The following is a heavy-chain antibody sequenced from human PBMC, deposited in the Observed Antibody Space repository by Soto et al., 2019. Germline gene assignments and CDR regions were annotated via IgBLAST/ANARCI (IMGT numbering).Heavy chain of an antibody. CDR2: ISSSSSYI. Sequence: EVQLVESGGGLVKPGGSLRLSCAASGFTFSSYSMNWVRQAPGKGLEWVSSISSSSSYIYYADSVKGRFTISRDNAKNSLYLQMNSLRAEDTAVYYCARDGSGSRVLDYWGQGTLVTVSS. D-gene: IGHD3-10*01. CDR1: GFTFSSYS. J-gene: IGHJ4*02. V-gene: IGHV3-21*01. CDR3: ARDGSGSRVLDY.